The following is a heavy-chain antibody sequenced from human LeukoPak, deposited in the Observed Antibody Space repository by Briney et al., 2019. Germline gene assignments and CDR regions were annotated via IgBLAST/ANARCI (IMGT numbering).Heavy chain of an antibody. CDR3: AKVSESNYDILTGYYTTYYFDY. J-gene: IGHJ4*02. D-gene: IGHD3-9*01. Sequence: GGSLRLSCAASGFTFSISAMSWVRQAPGKGLEWGSVISDSGGSTFYADSVKGRFTISRDNSKNILYLQMNSLRADDTAVYYCAKVSESNYDILTGYYTTYYFDYWGQGTLVTVSS. V-gene: IGHV3-23*01. CDR1: GFTFSISA. CDR2: ISDSGGST.